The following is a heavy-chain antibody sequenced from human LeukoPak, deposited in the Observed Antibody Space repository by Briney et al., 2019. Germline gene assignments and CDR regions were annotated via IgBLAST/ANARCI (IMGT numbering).Heavy chain of an antibody. V-gene: IGHV3-21*01. D-gene: IGHD3-10*01. CDR2: ISSSSSYI. Sequence: GGSLRLSCAASGFAFSSYSMNWVGKAPGKGLEWVSSISSSSSYIYYADSVKGRFTISRDNAKNSLYLQMNSLRAEDTAVYYCARDPNYYGSGSYSRMDVWGKGTTVTVSS. J-gene: IGHJ6*04. CDR1: GFAFSSYS. CDR3: ARDPNYYGSGSYSRMDV.